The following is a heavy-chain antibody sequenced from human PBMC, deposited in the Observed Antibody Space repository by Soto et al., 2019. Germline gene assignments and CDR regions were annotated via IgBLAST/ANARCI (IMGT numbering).Heavy chain of an antibody. J-gene: IGHJ4*02. V-gene: IGHV6-1*01. D-gene: IGHD6-19*01. CDR3: ARADGGWYDWWYFDY. CDR2: TYYRSKWYN. CDR1: GDSVSSNSAA. Sequence: SQTLSLTCAISGDSVSSNSAAWNWIRQSPSRGLEWLGRTYYRSKWYNDYAVSVKSRITINPETSKNQFSLQLNSVTPEDTAVYYCARADGGWYDWWYFDYWGQGALVTVYS.